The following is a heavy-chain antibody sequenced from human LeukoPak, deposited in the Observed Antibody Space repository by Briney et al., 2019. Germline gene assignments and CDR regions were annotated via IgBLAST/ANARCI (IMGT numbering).Heavy chain of an antibody. J-gene: IGHJ4*02. Sequence: SETLSLTCTVSGGSLSGYYWSWIRQPPGKGLEWIASIYYSGSTYYNPSLKSRVTISVDTSRNQFSLKLNSVTAADTAVYYCASLAVAGLSEGYWGQGTLVIVSS. D-gene: IGHD6-19*01. V-gene: IGHV4-59*05. CDR2: IYYSGST. CDR3: ASLAVAGLSEGY. CDR1: GGSLSGYY.